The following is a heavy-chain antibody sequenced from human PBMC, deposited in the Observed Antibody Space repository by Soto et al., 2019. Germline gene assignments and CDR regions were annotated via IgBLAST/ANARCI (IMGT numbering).Heavy chain of an antibody. J-gene: IGHJ4*02. CDR3: AKRVYSSGWYLGY. Sequence: GESLKISCAASGFTFSSYAMSWVRQAPGKGLEWVSAISGSGGSTYYADSVKGRFTISRDNSKNTLYLQMNSLRAEDTAVYYCAKRVYSSGWYLGYWGQGTLVTVSS. D-gene: IGHD6-19*01. CDR2: ISGSGGST. CDR1: GFTFSSYA. V-gene: IGHV3-23*01.